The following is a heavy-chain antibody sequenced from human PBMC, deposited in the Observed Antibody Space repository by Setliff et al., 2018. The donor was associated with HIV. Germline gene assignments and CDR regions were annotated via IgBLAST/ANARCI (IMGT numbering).Heavy chain of an antibody. J-gene: IGHJ6*03. CDR1: GASITSHY. Sequence: PSETLSLTCTVSGASITSHYWSWIRQSPGRELEWIGYIYSTGSTNYNPSLQSRVSISMDASKNKFSLKVTSVTAADTAVYYCARTVRREFRTNGGDHYYFYMDVWGKGTTVTVSS. D-gene: IGHD2-8*01. V-gene: IGHV4-59*11. CDR3: ARTVRREFRTNGGDHYYFYMDV. CDR2: IYSTGST.